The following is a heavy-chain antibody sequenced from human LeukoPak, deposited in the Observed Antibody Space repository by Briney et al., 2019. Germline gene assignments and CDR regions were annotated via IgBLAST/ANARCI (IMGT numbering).Heavy chain of an antibody. Sequence: PSQTLSLTCTVSGGSISSGDYYWSWNRQPPGRTLEWIGYIYYSGSTYYNPSLKSRVTISVDTSKNQFSLKLSSVPAADTAVYYCARDSSSQPLGFDYWGQGTLVTVSS. CDR2: IYYSGST. CDR3: ARDSSSQPLGFDY. V-gene: IGHV4-30-4*01. CDR1: GGSISSGDYY. D-gene: IGHD6-13*01. J-gene: IGHJ4*02.